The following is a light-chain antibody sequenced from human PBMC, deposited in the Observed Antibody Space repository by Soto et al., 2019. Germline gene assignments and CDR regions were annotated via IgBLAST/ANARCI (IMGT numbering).Light chain of an antibody. CDR3: SSYTISNTRQIV. Sequence: SALTQPASVSGSPGQSITISCTGTSSDVGGYNYVSWYQQHPGKAPKFMIYDVSNRPSGVSNRFSGSKSGNTASLTISGLQAEDEADYYCSSYTISNTRQIVFGTGTKVTVL. CDR1: SSDVGGYNY. J-gene: IGLJ1*01. CDR2: DVS. V-gene: IGLV2-14*01.